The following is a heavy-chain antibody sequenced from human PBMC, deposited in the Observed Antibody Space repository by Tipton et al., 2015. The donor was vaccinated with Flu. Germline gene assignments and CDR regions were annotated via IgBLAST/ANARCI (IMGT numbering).Heavy chain of an antibody. D-gene: IGHD6-13*01. CDR2: MYYSGST. CDR1: GGSISSSSFY. V-gene: IGHV4-39*07. J-gene: IGHJ3*02. Sequence: LRLSCTISGGSISSSSFYWGWIRQSPGKGLEWIGSMYYSGSTYYNPSLKSRVTISVDTSKNQFSLKLSSVTAADTAVYYCARGGRAPLRSSWSNAFDIWGQGTMVTVSS. CDR3: ARGGRAPLRSSWSNAFDI.